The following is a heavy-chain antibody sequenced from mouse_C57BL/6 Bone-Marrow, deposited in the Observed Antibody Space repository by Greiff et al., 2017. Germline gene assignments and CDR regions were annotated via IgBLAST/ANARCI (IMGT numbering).Heavy chain of an antibody. CDR3: ATPYYGSSLYAMDY. CDR1: GYTFTSYG. J-gene: IGHJ4*01. Sequence: QVQLKESGAELARPGASVKLSCKASGYTFTSYGISWVKQRTGQGLEWIGEIYPRSGNTYYNEKFKGKATLTADKSSRTAYMELRSLTSEDSAVYFCATPYYGSSLYAMDYWGQGTSVTVSS. CDR2: IYPRSGNT. V-gene: IGHV1-81*01. D-gene: IGHD1-1*01.